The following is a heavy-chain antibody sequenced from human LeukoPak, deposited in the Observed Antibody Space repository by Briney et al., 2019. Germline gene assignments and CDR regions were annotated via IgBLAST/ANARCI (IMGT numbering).Heavy chain of an antibody. D-gene: IGHD2-2*02. CDR2: IRSKAYGGTT. CDR3: TREGYCSSTSCYTFGY. V-gene: IGHV3-49*04. CDR1: GFTFGDYA. Sequence: PGGSLRLSCIASGFTFGDYAMSWVRQAPGKGLEWVGFIRSKAYGGTTEYAASVKGRFTISRDDSKSIAYLQMNSLKTEDTAVYYCTREGYCSSTSCYTFGYWGQGTLVTVSS. J-gene: IGHJ4*02.